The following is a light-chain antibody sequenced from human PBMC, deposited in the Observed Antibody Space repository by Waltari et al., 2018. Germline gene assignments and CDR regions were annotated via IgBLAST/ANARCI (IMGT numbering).Light chain of an antibody. CDR3: QQAYRTPLT. CDR1: QSILYSSTNKNY. V-gene: IGKV4-1*01. J-gene: IGKJ4*01. Sequence: DIVMTQSPDSLTVSLGERATIKCKSSQSILYSSTNKNYLAWYQQKSGQPPKLLVYWASTRASGVPDRFYGSGSGTDFTLTISSLQPEDVAVDYCQQAYRTPLTFGGGTKVEIK. CDR2: WAS.